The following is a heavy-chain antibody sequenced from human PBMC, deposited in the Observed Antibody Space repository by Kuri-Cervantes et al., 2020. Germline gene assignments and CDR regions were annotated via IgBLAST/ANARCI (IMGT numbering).Heavy chain of an antibody. D-gene: IGHD3-3*01. Sequence: ASVKVSCKASGYTFTSYGISWVRQAPGQGLEWMGWISAYTANTNYAQKLQGRVTMTTDTSTSTAYMELRSLRSDDTAVYYCARDTYDFWSGYGYYYGMDVWGQGTTVTVSS. CDR2: ISAYTANT. CDR1: GYTFTSYG. CDR3: ARDTYDFWSGYGYYYGMDV. V-gene: IGHV1-18*01. J-gene: IGHJ6*02.